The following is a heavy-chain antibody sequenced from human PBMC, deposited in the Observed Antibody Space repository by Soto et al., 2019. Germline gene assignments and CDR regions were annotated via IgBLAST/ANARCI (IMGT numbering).Heavy chain of an antibody. CDR3: AIRTNRETDWE. CDR2: ISAYNGNT. CDR1: GYTFTSYG. Sequence: QVQLVQSGAEVKKPGASVKVSCKTSGYTFTSYGISWVRQSPGQGLEWMGRISAYNGNTNYAQKLQGRVTMTTDTSTSAAYMELRRWRSDDTAVYYYAIRTNRETDWEWGQRTLFPVCS. D-gene: IGHD1-26*01. J-gene: IGHJ4*02. V-gene: IGHV1-18*01.